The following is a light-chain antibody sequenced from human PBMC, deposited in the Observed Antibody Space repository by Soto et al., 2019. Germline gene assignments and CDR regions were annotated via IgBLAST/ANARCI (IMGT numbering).Light chain of an antibody. J-gene: IGKJ1*01. Sequence: EIVLTQSPGTLSLSPGERATLSCRASQSVASRNLARYQQRSGQAPRLLIYGTSSRAIHTPDRFSGSGSGRDFTLTISDLEPEDFAVYFCQHFGNSLWSFGQGTKVEI. CDR2: GTS. CDR3: QHFGNSLWS. CDR1: QSVASRN. V-gene: IGKV3-20*01.